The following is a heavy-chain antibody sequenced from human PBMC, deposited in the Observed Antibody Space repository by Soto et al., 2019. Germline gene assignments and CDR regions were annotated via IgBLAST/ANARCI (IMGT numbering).Heavy chain of an antibody. CDR3: ARESLGYCSGGSCYKGDAFDI. V-gene: IGHV3-48*01. D-gene: IGHD2-15*01. CDR2: ISSSSSTI. J-gene: IGHJ3*02. Sequence: PGGSLRLSCAASGFTFSSYSMNWVRQAPGKGLEWVSYISSSSSTIYYADSVKGRFTISRDNAKNSLYLQMNSLRAEDTAVYYCARESLGYCSGGSCYKGDAFDIWGQGTMVTVSS. CDR1: GFTFSSYS.